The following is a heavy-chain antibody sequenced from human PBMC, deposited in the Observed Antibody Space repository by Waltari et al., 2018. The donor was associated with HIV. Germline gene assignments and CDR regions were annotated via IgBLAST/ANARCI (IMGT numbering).Heavy chain of an antibody. CDR3: AKAYYENTAYYYD. Sequence: EVQLLESGGGLVQPGGSRRLSCAASGFAYVSYAITWVRQSPERGLEWVAAVSGSGAKSFYADSVKGRFTISRDNSKNTVFLQMNSLRAADTAIYYCAKAYYENTAYYYD. CDR2: VSGSGAKS. D-gene: IGHD3-22*01. J-gene: IGHJ6*01. V-gene: IGHV3-23*01. CDR1: GFAYVSYA.